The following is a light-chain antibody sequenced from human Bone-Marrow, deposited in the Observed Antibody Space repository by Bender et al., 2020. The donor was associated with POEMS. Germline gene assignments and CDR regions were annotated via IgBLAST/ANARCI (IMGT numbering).Light chain of an antibody. CDR1: NIGSKT. Sequence: SYVLTQPPSVSVAPGKTARITCGEDNIGSKTVHWYQQKPGQAPVLVVYDDSDRPSGIPERFSGSSSGTTVTLTISDVQAEDEADYYCQSADSTDIHVVFGGGTRLTVL. CDR3: QSADSTDIHVV. J-gene: IGLJ2*01. CDR2: DDS. V-gene: IGLV3-21*03.